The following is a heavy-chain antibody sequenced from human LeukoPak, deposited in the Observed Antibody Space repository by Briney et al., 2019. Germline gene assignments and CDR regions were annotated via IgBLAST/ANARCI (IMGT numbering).Heavy chain of an antibody. CDR1: GGSIRSHY. J-gene: IGHJ4*02. CDR3: ARRGYSSYKFDY. CDR2: IYYSGST. V-gene: IGHV4-59*11. Sequence: SETLSLTCTVSGGSIRSHYWSWIRQPPGKGLEWIGYIYYSGSTNYNPSLKSRVTISVDTSKNQFSLKLSSVTAADTAVYYCARRGYSSYKFDYWGQGTLVTVSS. D-gene: IGHD6-13*01.